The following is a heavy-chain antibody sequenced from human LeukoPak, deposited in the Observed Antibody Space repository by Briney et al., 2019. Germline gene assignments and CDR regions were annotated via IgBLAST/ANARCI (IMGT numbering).Heavy chain of an antibody. V-gene: IGHV3-23*01. D-gene: IGHD1-26*01. J-gene: IGHJ4*02. CDR2: ISGSGGST. CDR1: GFTFSSYS. CDR3: TKDLAGSGSYSFDY. Sequence: GGSLRLSCAASGFTFSSYSMNWVRQAPGRGLEWVSAISGSGGSTYYADSAKGRFTISRDNSKNTLYLQMNSLRAEDTAVYYCTKDLAGSGSYSFDYWGQGTLVTVSS.